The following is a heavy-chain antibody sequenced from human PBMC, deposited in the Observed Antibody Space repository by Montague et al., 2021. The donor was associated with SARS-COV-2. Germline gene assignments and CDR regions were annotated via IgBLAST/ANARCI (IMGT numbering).Heavy chain of an antibody. D-gene: IGHD2-15*01. CDR3: ARDLFVAATKTYYYYYGMDV. V-gene: IGHV4-31*03. Sequence: TLSLICTVSGGSISSGGYYWSWIRQHPGKGLEWIGYIYYSGSTYYNPSLKSRVTISVDTSKNQFSLKLSSVTAADTAVYYCARDLFVAATKTYYYYYGMDVWGQGTTVTVSS. CDR2: IYYSGST. CDR1: GGSISSGGYY. J-gene: IGHJ6*02.